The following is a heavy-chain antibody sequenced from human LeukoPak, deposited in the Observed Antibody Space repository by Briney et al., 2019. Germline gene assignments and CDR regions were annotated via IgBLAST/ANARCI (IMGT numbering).Heavy chain of an antibody. CDR2: IYTSGST. D-gene: IGHD3-10*01. J-gene: IGHJ6*03. CDR1: GGSISSYY. V-gene: IGHV4-4*07. Sequence: PSETLSLTCTVSGGSISSYYWSWIRQPAGKGLEWIGRIYTSGSTNYNPSLKSRVTMSVDTSKNQFSLKLSSVTAADTAVYYCAREAMVRGVIIPYYYYYYMDVWGKGTTVTVSS. CDR3: AREAMVRGVIIPYYYYYYMDV.